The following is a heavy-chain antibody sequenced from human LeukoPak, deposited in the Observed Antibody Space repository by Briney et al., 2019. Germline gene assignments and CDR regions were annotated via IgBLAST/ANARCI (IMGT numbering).Heavy chain of an antibody. Sequence: GGSLRLSCTVSGFTVSSNSMSWVRQAPGKGLEWVSASSGSGGSTYYADSVKGRFTISRDNSKNTLYLQMNSLRAEDTAVYYCAKVKDLGRDYYYMDVWGKGTTVTISS. CDR1: GFTVSSNS. CDR2: SSGSGGST. D-gene: IGHD7-27*01. V-gene: IGHV3-23*01. CDR3: AKVKDLGRDYYYMDV. J-gene: IGHJ6*03.